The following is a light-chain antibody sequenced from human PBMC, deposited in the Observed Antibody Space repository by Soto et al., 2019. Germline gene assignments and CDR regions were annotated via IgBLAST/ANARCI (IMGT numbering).Light chain of an antibody. CDR2: GAS. CDR1: QTVSGRY. J-gene: IGKJ1*01. CDR3: HQYVNAPWT. V-gene: IGKV3-20*01. Sequence: EIVLTQSPGTLSLSPGERATLSCRASQTVSGRYLAWYQQKPGQAPRLLIYGASSRATGIPDRFTGSGSGSDFTLTISRLEPDDFAVYYWHQYVNAPWTLGQGTKVEIK.